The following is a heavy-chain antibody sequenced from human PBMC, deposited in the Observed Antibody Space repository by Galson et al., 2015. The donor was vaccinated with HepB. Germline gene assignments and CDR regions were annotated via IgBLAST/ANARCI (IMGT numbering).Heavy chain of an antibody. CDR3: ARDISWPKGYFDP. Sequence: SLRLSCAASGFTFRNHGMHWVRQAPGKGLEWLAVIWYDGSDRYYADSVKGRFTISRDNSKNTLYLQMNSLRAEDTAVYYCARDISWPKGYFDPWGQGTQVTVSS. CDR1: GFTFRNHG. J-gene: IGHJ5*02. V-gene: IGHV3-33*01. CDR2: IWYDGSDR. D-gene: IGHD5-18*01.